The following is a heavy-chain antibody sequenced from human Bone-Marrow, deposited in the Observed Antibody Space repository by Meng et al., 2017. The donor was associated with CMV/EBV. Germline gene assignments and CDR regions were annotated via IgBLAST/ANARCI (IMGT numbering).Heavy chain of an antibody. J-gene: IGHJ4*02. Sequence: GYTFTSYSMHCVRQAPGQGLACMGLINPSGGSTSYAQKFQGRVTMTRDTSTSTVYMELSSLRSEDTAVYYCARDLLTTVVTPNDGDYWGQGTLVTVSS. CDR2: INPSGGST. CDR3: ARDLLTTVVTPNDGDY. V-gene: IGHV1-46*01. CDR1: GYTFTSYS. D-gene: IGHD4-23*01.